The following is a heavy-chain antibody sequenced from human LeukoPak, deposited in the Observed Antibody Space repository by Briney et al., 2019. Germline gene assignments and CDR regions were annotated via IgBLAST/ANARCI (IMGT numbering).Heavy chain of an antibody. V-gene: IGHV1-18*04. Sequence: GASVKVSCKASGYTFTGYYIHWVRQAPGQGLEWMGWISAYNGNTNYAQKLQGRVTMTTDTSTSTAYMELRSLRSDDTAVYYCARDTAYYYDSSGYYSIDAFDIWGQGTMVTVSS. J-gene: IGHJ3*02. CDR3: ARDTAYYYDSSGYYSIDAFDI. CDR2: ISAYNGNT. CDR1: GYTFTGYY. D-gene: IGHD3-22*01.